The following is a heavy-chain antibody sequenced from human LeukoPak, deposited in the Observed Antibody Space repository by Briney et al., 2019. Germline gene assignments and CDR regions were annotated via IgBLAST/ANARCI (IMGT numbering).Heavy chain of an antibody. J-gene: IGHJ5*02. V-gene: IGHV4-39*01. CDR1: GGSISSALYH. D-gene: IGHD3/OR15-3a*01. CDR3: ARQQIGLRSFDP. CDR2: VYYTGST. Sequence: SETLSLTCTVSGGSISSALYHWGWIRQPPGKNLEWLGSVYYTGSTHNNPSLKSRVTISVDTSKNQFSLNLSSVTAADTAVYYCARQQIGLRSFDPWGQGTLVTVSS.